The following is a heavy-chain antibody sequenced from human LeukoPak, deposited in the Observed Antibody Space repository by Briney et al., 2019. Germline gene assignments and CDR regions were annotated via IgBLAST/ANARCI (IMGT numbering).Heavy chain of an antibody. V-gene: IGHV3-23*01. CDR1: GFTFTSFA. J-gene: IGHJ4*02. CDR2: ISGSGGST. CDR3: AKAAPLRYFAWLFDY. Sequence: GGSLRLSCAASGFTFTSFAMSWVRQAPGKGLEWVSAISGSGGSTYYAESGTGRFTISRDNSKTTLYLKMNSLRAEDTAVYYCAKAAPLRYFAWLFDYWGQGDLVTVSS. D-gene: IGHD3-9*01.